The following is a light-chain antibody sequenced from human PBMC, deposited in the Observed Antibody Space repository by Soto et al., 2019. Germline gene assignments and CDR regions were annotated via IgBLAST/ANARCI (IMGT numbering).Light chain of an antibody. V-gene: IGKV1-9*01. CDR1: QGISSY. CDR3: QQYHTYPWT. J-gene: IGKJ1*01. CDR2: AAS. Sequence: DIQLTQSPSFLSASVRDRVTITCLASQGISSYLAWYQQKPGKAPKLLIYAASTLQSGVPLRFSGSGSGTSFTLTISSLQPEDFATYYCQQYHTYPWTFGQGTKVDIK.